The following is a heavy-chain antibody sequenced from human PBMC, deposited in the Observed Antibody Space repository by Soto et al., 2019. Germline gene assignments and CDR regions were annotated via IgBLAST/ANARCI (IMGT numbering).Heavy chain of an antibody. CDR3: ASLEILRYSSGGSCYPCFGY. CDR1: GGSISSSSYY. J-gene: IGHJ4*02. CDR2: IYYSGST. V-gene: IGHV4-39*01. D-gene: IGHD2-15*01. Sequence: SETLSLTCTVSGGSISSSSYYWGWIRQPPGKGLEWIGSIYYSGSTYYNPSLKSRVTISVDTSKNQFSLKLSSVTAADTAVYYCASLEILRYSSGGSCYPCFGYWGQGTLVTVSS.